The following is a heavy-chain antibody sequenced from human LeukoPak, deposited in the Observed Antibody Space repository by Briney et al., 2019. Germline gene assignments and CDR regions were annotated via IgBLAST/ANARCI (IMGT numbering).Heavy chain of an antibody. Sequence: ASVKVSCKAPGYTFTSYGISWVRQAPGQGLEWMGWISAYNGNTNYAQKLQGRVTMTTDTSTSTACMELRSLRSDDTAVYYCARETLDIVVVPAAKGTYFDYWGQGTLVTVSS. D-gene: IGHD2-2*03. V-gene: IGHV1-18*01. CDR3: ARETLDIVVVPAAKGTYFDY. CDR2: ISAYNGNT. CDR1: GYTFTSYG. J-gene: IGHJ4*02.